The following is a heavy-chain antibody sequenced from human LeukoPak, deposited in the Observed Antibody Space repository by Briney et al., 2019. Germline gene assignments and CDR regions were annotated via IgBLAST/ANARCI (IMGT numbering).Heavy chain of an antibody. CDR2: ISYDGSDQ. CDR1: GFTFTTCS. J-gene: IGHJ3*02. V-gene: IGHV3-30*01. CDR3: AGPHSGTHGTFHI. D-gene: IGHD1-26*01. Sequence: PGRSLRLSCAASGFTFTTCSIHWLRQAPGKGPEWVARISYDGSDQYYADSVKGRFTISRDDPKNTVFLQMNSLRLEDTATYYCAGPHSGTHGTFHIWGQGTVVTVSS.